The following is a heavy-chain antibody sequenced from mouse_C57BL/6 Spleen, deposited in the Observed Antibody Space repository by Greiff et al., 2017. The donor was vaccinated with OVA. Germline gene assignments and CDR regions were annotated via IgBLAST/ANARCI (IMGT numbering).Heavy chain of an antibody. CDR2: IRNKANGYTT. V-gene: IGHV7-3*01. CDR3: ARSGGYDTDYAMDY. D-gene: IGHD2-2*01. Sequence: EVQLQESGGGLVQPGGSLSLSCAASGFTFTDYYMSWVRQPPGKALEWLGFIRNKANGYTTEYSASVKGRFTISRDNSQSILYLQMNALRAEDSATYYCARSGGYDTDYAMDYWGQGTSVTVSS. CDR1: GFTFTDYY. J-gene: IGHJ4*01.